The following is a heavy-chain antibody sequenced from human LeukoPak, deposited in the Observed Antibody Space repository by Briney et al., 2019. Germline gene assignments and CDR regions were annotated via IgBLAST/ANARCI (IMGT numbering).Heavy chain of an antibody. D-gene: IGHD4-17*01. V-gene: IGHV1-8*01. Sequence: ASVKVPCKASGYTFTSYDINWVRQATGQGLEWMGWMNPNSGNTGYAQKFQGRVTMTRNTSISTAYMELSSLRSEDTAVYYCARSYGDYDAFDIWGQGTMVTVSS. CDR3: ARSYGDYDAFDI. CDR2: MNPNSGNT. CDR1: GYTFTSYD. J-gene: IGHJ3*02.